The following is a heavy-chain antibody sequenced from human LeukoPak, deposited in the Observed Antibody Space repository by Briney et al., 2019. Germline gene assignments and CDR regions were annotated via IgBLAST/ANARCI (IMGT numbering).Heavy chain of an antibody. CDR3: ARLARPARTGFDY. D-gene: IGHD1-14*01. CDR2: ISYSGST. CDR1: GGSFSSSGYY. V-gene: IGHV4-39*01. Sequence: SETLSLTCTVSGGSFSSSGYYWGWIRQPPGKGLEWFVSISYSGSTYYNPSLKSRVTISVDTSKNQFSLKLRSVTAADTALYYCARLARPARTGFDYWGQGTLVTVSS. J-gene: IGHJ4*02.